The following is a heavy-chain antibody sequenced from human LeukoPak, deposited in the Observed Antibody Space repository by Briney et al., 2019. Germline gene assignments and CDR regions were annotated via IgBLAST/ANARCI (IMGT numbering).Heavy chain of an antibody. V-gene: IGHV4-39*01. Sequence: SETLSLTCTVSGGSVSSTRHYWGWIRQPPGKGLEWIGNMYYSGSTYYNPSLRSRVTTSVDTTKNQFSLKLGSVTAADTAVYYCARLLKYSGSYYCDFWGQGTLVTVSS. CDR2: MYYSGST. CDR1: GGSVSSTRHY. D-gene: IGHD1-26*01. J-gene: IGHJ4*02. CDR3: ARLLKYSGSYYCDF.